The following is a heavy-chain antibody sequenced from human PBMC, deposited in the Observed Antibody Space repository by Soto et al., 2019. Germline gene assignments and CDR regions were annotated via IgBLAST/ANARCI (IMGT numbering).Heavy chain of an antibody. CDR2: IYWDDDN. CDR3: AHRRPNYDILTGYFGPNYGLDV. D-gene: IGHD3-9*01. V-gene: IGHV2-5*02. CDR1: GFSLTTSGVA. Sequence: QITLRESGPTLVKPTQTLTLTCTFSGFSLTTSGVAVGWIRQPPGKALEWLALIYWDDDNRYSPSLKNRLTITKDTSKNQVVLTMPNVDPVDTATYYCAHRRPNYDILTGYFGPNYGLDVWGQGTTVTVSS. J-gene: IGHJ6*02.